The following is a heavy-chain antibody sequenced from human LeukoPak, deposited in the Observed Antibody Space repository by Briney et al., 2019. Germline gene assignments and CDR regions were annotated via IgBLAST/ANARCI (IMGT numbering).Heavy chain of an antibody. CDR2: ISGSGGST. J-gene: IGHJ4*02. D-gene: IGHD3-9*01. Sequence: SGGSLRLSCAASGFTFSSYAMSWVRQAPGKGLEWVSAISGSGGSTYYADSVKGRFTISRDNSKNTLYLQMNSLRAEDTAVYYCAKDGSRGYDIFNFDYWGQGTLVTVSS. CDR1: GFTFSSYA. V-gene: IGHV3-23*01. CDR3: AKDGSRGYDIFNFDY.